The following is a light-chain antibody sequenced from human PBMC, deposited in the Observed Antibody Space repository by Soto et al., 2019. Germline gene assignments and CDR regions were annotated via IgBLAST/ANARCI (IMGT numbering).Light chain of an antibody. CDR3: SSYAGSRTYV. Sequence: QSALTQPASVSGSPGQSITISCTGTSSDVGGYNYVSWYQQHPGKAPKLMIYEVSKRPSGVSNRFSGSRSGNTASLTISGLLAEDEADYYCSSYAGSRTYVFGTGTKLTVL. J-gene: IGLJ1*01. V-gene: IGLV2-23*02. CDR1: SSDVGGYNY. CDR2: EVS.